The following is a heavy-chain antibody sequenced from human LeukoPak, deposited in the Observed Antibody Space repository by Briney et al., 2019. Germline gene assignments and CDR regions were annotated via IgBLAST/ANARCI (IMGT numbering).Heavy chain of an antibody. CDR1: GGSFSGYY. Sequence: SETLSLTCAVYGGSFSGYYWSWIRQPPGKGLEWIGEINHSGSTNYNPSLKSRVTMSVDTSKNQFSLKLSSVTAADTAVYYCARVNQKDSSGWYRYAFDIWGQGTMVTVSS. V-gene: IGHV4-34*01. J-gene: IGHJ3*02. D-gene: IGHD6-19*01. CDR3: ARVNQKDSSGWYRYAFDI. CDR2: INHSGST.